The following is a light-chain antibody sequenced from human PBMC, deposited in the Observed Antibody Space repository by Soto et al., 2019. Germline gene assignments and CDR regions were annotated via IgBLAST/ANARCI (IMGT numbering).Light chain of an antibody. CDR2: EVS. CDR3: SSYTRSSTWV. V-gene: IGLV2-14*01. J-gene: IGLJ3*02. CDR1: SSDIGGYNY. Sequence: QSVLTQPASVSGSPGQSITISCTGTSSDIGGYNYVSWYQQHPGKAPKLIIFEVSYRPSGVSNRFSASKSGSTASLTISGLQAEDEGDFYCSSYTRSSTWVFGGGTKLTVL.